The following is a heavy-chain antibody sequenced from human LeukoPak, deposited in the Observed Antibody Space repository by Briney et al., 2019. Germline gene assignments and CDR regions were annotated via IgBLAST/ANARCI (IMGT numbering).Heavy chain of an antibody. CDR1: GASISSGGYS. D-gene: IGHD3-22*01. J-gene: IGHJ3*02. CDR2: IYHSGST. Sequence: SQTLSLTCAVSGASISSGGYSWSWIRQPPGKGLEWIGYIYHSGSTYYNPSLKSRVTVSVDRSKNQFSLKLSSVTAADTAVYYCASHSSSRYYYDSSGYYYSAFDIWGQGTMVTVSS. CDR3: ASHSSSRYYYDSSGYYYSAFDI. V-gene: IGHV4-30-2*01.